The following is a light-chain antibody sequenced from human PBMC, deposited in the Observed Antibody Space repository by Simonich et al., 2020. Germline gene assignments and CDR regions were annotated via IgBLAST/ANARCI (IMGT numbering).Light chain of an antibody. CDR2: DVS. CDR3: SSYTSSSTVV. J-gene: IGLJ3*02. V-gene: IGLV2-14*01. CDR1: SSYFGGSKY. Sequence: QSALTQPASVSGSPGQSITISCTGTSSYFGGSKYVSWYQQHPGKAPKRLIYDVSKRPSGVSNRFSGSKSGNTASLTISGLQAEDEADYYCSSYTSSSTVVFGGGTKLTVL.